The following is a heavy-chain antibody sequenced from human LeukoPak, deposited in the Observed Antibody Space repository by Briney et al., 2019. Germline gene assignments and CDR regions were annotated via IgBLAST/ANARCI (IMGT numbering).Heavy chain of an antibody. V-gene: IGHV4-61*01. Sequence: SQTLSLTCTVSGGSISSGSYYWSWIRQPPGKGLEWIGYIYYSGSTNYNPSLKSRVTISVDTSKNQFSLKLSSVTAADTAVYYCASTEYYYGSGRGDRFDYWGQGTLVTVSS. D-gene: IGHD3-10*01. CDR1: GGSISSGSYY. CDR2: IYYSGST. J-gene: IGHJ4*02. CDR3: ASTEYYYGSGRGDRFDY.